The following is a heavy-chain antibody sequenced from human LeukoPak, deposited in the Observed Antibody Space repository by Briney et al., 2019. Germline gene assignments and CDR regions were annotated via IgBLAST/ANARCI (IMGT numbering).Heavy chain of an antibody. CDR2: ISSSGSTI. D-gene: IGHD3-9*01. CDR1: GFTFSDYY. J-gene: IGHJ4*02. Sequence: GGSLRLSCAASGFTFSDYYMSWIRQAPGKGLEWVSYISSSGSTIYYADSVKGRFTISRDNAKNSLYLQMNSLRAEDTAVYYCARDPPRSYDILTGYYWFDYWGQGTLVTVPS. V-gene: IGHV3-11*01. CDR3: ARDPPRSYDILTGYYWFDY.